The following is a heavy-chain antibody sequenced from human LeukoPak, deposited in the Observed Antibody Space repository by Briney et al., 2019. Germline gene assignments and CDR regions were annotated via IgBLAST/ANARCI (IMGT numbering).Heavy chain of an antibody. CDR3: AKAAAAPGFDF. V-gene: IGHV3-23*01. Sequence: GGSLRLSCAASGFTSSSYALNWVRQAPGKGLEWVATVSGSGDRMYHADSVKGRFTISRDNSKNTIYLQMNSLRAEDTALYYCAKAAAAPGFDFWGQGTLVAVSS. D-gene: IGHD6-13*01. CDR1: GFTSSSYA. J-gene: IGHJ4*02. CDR2: VSGSGDRM.